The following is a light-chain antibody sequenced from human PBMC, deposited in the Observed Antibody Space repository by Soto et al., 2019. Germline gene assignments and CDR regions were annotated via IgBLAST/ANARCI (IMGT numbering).Light chain of an antibody. V-gene: IGLV2-14*01. Sequence: QSALTQPASVSGSPGQSITISCTGTRSDIGGYKYVSWYQQHPGKAPKLMIYEVSNRPSGVSSRFSAAKSGNTASLTISGLQAEDEADYYCSSYTSLSTVVFGGGTKLTVL. CDR1: RSDIGGYKY. J-gene: IGLJ3*02. CDR3: SSYTSLSTVV. CDR2: EVS.